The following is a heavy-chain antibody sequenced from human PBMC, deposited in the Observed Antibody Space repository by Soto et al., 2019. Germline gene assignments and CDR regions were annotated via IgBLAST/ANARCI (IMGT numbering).Heavy chain of an antibody. J-gene: IGHJ3*02. D-gene: IGHD3-22*01. CDR2: IYYSGST. Sequence: SETLSLTCTVSGGSISSGGYYWSWIRQHPGKGLEWIGYIYYSGSTYYNPSLKSRVTISVDTSKNQFSLKLSSVTAADTAVYYCARLYYYDSSGATNFDAFDIWGQGTMVTVSS. V-gene: IGHV4-31*03. CDR1: GGSISSGGYY. CDR3: ARLYYYDSSGATNFDAFDI.